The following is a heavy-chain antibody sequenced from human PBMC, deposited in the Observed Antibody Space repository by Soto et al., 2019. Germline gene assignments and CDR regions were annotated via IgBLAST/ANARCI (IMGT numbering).Heavy chain of an antibody. D-gene: IGHD5-12*01. Sequence: QVQLVESGGGVVQPGRSLRLSCAASGFTFNTYGMHWVSQAPVKGLEWVAVILYDGSKKYDADSVKGRFTISRDNSKNTLYLQMNSLRAEDTAVYYCARQYSGFSFDYWGQGTLVTVSS. J-gene: IGHJ4*02. CDR2: ILYDGSKK. V-gene: IGHV3-33*01. CDR1: GFTFNTYG. CDR3: ARQYSGFSFDY.